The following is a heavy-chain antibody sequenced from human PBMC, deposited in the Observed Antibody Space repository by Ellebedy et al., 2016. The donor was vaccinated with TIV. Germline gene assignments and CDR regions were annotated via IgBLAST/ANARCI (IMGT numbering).Heavy chain of an antibody. V-gene: IGHV3-66*01. Sequence: GESLKISCAASGFTVSSNYMSWVRQAPGKGLEWVSVIYSGGSTYYADSAKGRFTISRDNSKNTLYLQMNSLRAEDTAVYYCARSYSSGWTYLYYFDYWGQGTLVTVSS. CDR3: ARSYSSGWTYLYYFDY. D-gene: IGHD6-19*01. J-gene: IGHJ4*02. CDR1: GFTVSSNY. CDR2: IYSGGST.